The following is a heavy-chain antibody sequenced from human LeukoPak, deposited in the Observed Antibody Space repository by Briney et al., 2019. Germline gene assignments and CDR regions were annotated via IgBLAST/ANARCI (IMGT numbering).Heavy chain of an antibody. CDR2: IKQDGSEK. D-gene: IGHD3-16*01. CDR3: ARVPYQYYYYGMDV. CDR1: GFTFSSYA. Sequence: GRSLRLSCAASGFTFSSYAMSWVRQAPGKGLEWVANIKQDGSEKYYVDSVKGRFTISRDNAKNSLYLQMNSLRAEDTAVYYCARVPYQYYYYGMDVWGQGTTVTVSS. V-gene: IGHV3-7*01. J-gene: IGHJ6*02.